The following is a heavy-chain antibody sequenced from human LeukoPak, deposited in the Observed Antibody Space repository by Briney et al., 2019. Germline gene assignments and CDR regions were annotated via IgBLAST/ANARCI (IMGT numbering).Heavy chain of an antibody. V-gene: IGHV1-69*06. Sequence: GASVKVSCKASGGTFSSYAISWVRQAPGQGLEWMGGIIPIFGTANYAQKFQGRVTITADKSTSTAYMELSSLRSEDTAVYYCARAPRDCSSTSCSTYYYYYGMDVWGQGTTVTVSS. CDR1: GGTFSSYA. CDR2: IIPIFGTA. J-gene: IGHJ6*02. D-gene: IGHD2-2*02. CDR3: ARAPRDCSSTSCSTYYYYYGMDV.